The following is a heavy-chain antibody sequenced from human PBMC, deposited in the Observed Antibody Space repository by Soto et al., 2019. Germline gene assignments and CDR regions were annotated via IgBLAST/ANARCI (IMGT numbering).Heavy chain of an antibody. D-gene: IGHD5-18*01. J-gene: IGHJ5*02. CDR2: ISSSSSYI. CDR3: AIQLWLQDWFDP. Sequence: EVQLVESGGGLVKPGGSLRLSCAASGFTFSSYSMNWVRQAPGKGLEWVSSISSSSSYIYYADSVKGRFTISRDNAKNSLYLQMNSLRAEDTAVYYCAIQLWLQDWFDPWGQGTLVTVSS. CDR1: GFTFSSYS. V-gene: IGHV3-21*01.